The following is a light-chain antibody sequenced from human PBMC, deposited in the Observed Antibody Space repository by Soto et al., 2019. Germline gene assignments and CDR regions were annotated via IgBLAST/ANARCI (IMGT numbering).Light chain of an antibody. J-gene: IGLJ1*01. Sequence: HSALTQPASVSGSPGQSITISCAGTSSEVGGYTYVSWYQQHPGKAPKLMIYDVSNRPSGVSNRFSGSKSGNTASLTISGLQAEDEADYYCTSYTSSSTPYVFGGGTKVTVL. CDR2: DVS. CDR3: TSYTSSSTPYV. CDR1: SSEVGGYTY. V-gene: IGLV2-14*01.